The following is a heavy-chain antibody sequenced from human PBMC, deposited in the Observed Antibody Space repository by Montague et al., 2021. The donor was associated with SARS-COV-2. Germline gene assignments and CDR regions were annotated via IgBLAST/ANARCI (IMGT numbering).Heavy chain of an antibody. CDR3: ARDAHYDILTGYFGY. D-gene: IGHD3-9*01. V-gene: IGHV3-21*01. CDR1: GFTFSSYS. CDR2: ISSSSSYI. Sequence: SLRLSCAASGFTFSSYSMNWVRQAPGKGLEWVSSISSSSSYIYYADSVKGRFTISRDNAKNSLYLQMNSLRAEDTAVYYCARDAHYDILTGYFGYWGQGTLVTFSS. J-gene: IGHJ4*02.